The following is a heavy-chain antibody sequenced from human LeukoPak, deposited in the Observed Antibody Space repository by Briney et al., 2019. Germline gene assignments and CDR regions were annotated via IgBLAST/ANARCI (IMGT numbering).Heavy chain of an antibody. V-gene: IGHV4-59*01. J-gene: IGHJ3*02. Sequence: SETLSLTCTVSGGSISSYYWSWIRQPPGKGLEWIGYIYYSGSTNYNPSLESRVTITVDTSKNQFSLKLSSVTAADTAVHYCARDFAAFDIWGQGTMVTVSS. CDR3: ARDFAAFDI. CDR1: GGSISSYY. CDR2: IYYSGST.